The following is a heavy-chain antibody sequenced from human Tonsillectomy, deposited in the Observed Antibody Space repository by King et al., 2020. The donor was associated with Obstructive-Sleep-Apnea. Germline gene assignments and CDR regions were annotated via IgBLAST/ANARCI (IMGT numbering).Heavy chain of an antibody. CDR1: WFTVCSNY. CDR3: AREWGYSD. V-gene: IGHV3-53*04. Sequence: VQLVESGGGLVQPGGSLRLSCAASWFTVCSNYMSLVRQALGKGLEWGSVLDSGGSTYYADPVKGRFTISRHNAKNTLYLQMNSLRAEDTAVYYCAREWGYSDWGQGTLVTVSS. J-gene: IGHJ4*02. CDR2: LDSGGST. D-gene: IGHD2-15*01.